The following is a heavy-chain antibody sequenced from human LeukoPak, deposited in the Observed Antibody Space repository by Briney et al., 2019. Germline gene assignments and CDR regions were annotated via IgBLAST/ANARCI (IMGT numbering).Heavy chain of an antibody. CDR3: ARGGGITYYDYVWGSYRHNSFDY. CDR1: GYTFTSYA. J-gene: IGHJ4*02. Sequence: GASVKVSYKASGYTFTSYAMNWVRQAPGQGLEWMGGIIPIFGTTNYAQKFQGRVTITADESTSTAYMELSSLSSEDTAVYYCARGGGITYYDYVWGSYRHNSFDYWGQGTLVTVSS. V-gene: IGHV1-69*13. CDR2: IIPIFGTT. D-gene: IGHD3-16*02.